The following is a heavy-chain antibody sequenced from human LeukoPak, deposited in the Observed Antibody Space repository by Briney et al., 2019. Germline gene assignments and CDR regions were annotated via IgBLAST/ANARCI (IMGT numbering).Heavy chain of an antibody. Sequence: PSQTLSLTCTVSGGSISSGGYYWSWLRQHPGKGLEWIGYIYYSGSTYYNPSLKSRVTISVDTSKNQFSLKLSSVTAADTAVYYCARGQWLGENWFDPWGQGTLVTVSS. CDR3: ARGQWLGENWFDP. CDR2: IYYSGST. D-gene: IGHD6-19*01. V-gene: IGHV4-31*03. CDR1: GGSISSGGYY. J-gene: IGHJ5*02.